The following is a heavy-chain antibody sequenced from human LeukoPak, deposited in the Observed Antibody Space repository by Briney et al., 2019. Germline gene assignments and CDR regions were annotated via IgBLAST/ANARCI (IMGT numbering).Heavy chain of an antibody. D-gene: IGHD6-6*01. Sequence: ASVKVSCKASGYTFTGYYMHWVRQAPGQGLEWMGWINPNSGGTNYAQKFQGRVTMTRDTSISTAYMELSRLRSDDTAVYYCARDPRGGSSSSAFDYWGQGTPVTVSS. CDR1: GYTFTGYY. CDR2: INPNSGGT. V-gene: IGHV1-2*02. CDR3: ARDPRGGSSSSAFDY. J-gene: IGHJ4*02.